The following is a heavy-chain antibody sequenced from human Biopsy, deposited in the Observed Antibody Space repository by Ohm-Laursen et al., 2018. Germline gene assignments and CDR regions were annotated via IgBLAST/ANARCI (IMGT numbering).Heavy chain of an antibody. CDR3: ARDIMNRIAGLVARSDIFDV. CDR1: GYAVNDYF. D-gene: IGHD3-16*01. V-gene: IGHV1-2*02. Sequence: GSSVKVSCKGSGYAVNDYFLQWLRQAPGEGAGWGGGISPNSGGTNYAQKFQGRVTMTTDTSTSTVYLELRRLISDDTAVYYCARDIMNRIAGLVARSDIFDVWGQGTLVTVSS. CDR2: ISPNSGGT. J-gene: IGHJ3*01.